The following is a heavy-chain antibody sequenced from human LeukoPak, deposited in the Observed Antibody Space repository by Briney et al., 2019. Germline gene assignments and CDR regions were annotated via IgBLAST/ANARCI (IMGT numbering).Heavy chain of an antibody. CDR1: GYTLTELS. J-gene: IGHJ4*02. V-gene: IGHV1-24*01. Sequence: ASVKISCKVSGYTLTELSMDWVRLAPGKGLERVGGFDPGDGETIYAQKFQGRVTMTEDTSTDTAYMELSSLRSEDTAVYYCATFLSPEDYWGQGTLVTVSS. CDR3: ATFLSPEDY. CDR2: FDPGDGET.